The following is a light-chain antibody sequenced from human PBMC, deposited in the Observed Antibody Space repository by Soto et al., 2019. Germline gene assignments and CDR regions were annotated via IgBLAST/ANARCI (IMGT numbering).Light chain of an antibody. Sequence: QSALTQPRSVSGSPGQTVTISCTGTSSDVGGYKYVSWYQQHPGKAPKLTIYDVSKRPSGVPDRFSGSKSGNTASLTISGLQTVDEADYYCCSYAGSYVFGTGTKVTVL. CDR1: SSDVGGYKY. V-gene: IGLV2-11*01. J-gene: IGLJ1*01. CDR3: CSYAGSYV. CDR2: DVS.